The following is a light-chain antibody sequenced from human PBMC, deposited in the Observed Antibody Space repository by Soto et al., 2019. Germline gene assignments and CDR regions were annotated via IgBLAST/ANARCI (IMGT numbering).Light chain of an antibody. CDR2: GAS. CDR3: QQYGSSPRT. Sequence: EIVLTQSPGTLSLSPGERATLSCRASQSVSSSYLAWYQQKPGQAPRLLIYGASRRATGIPDRFSGSGSGTDFTLTVSRLDPDDFAVYYCQQYGSSPRTFGQGTKVDIK. V-gene: IGKV3-20*01. J-gene: IGKJ1*01. CDR1: QSVSSSY.